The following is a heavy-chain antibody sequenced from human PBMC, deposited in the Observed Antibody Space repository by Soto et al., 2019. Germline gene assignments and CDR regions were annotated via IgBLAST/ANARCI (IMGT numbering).Heavy chain of an antibody. Sequence: SETLSLTCTVSGGSIDRSNYYWDWIRQPPGKGLEWMGTTYNNGNAYYNPSLKSRVTMSVDTSKNQFSLKLIFVTAVDTAVYYCARHFVAVVIKGWGYWGQGTLVTVS. CDR3: ARHFVAVVIKGWGY. D-gene: IGHD3-22*01. V-gene: IGHV4-39*01. J-gene: IGHJ4*02. CDR1: GGSIDRSNYY. CDR2: TYNNGNA.